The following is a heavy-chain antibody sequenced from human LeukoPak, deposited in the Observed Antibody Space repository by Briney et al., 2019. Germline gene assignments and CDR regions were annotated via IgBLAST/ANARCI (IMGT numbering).Heavy chain of an antibody. V-gene: IGHV3-49*03. CDR1: GFTFGDYA. CDR2: IRSKAYGGTT. D-gene: IGHD6-19*01. J-gene: IGHJ4*02. Sequence: GGSLRLSCTASGFTFGDYAISWFRQAPGKGLEWVGFIRSKAYGGTTEYAASVRGRFTISRDDSKSIAYLQMDSLKTEDTAVYYCTRETQMAVAPLFDYWGQGTLVTVSS. CDR3: TRETQMAVAPLFDY.